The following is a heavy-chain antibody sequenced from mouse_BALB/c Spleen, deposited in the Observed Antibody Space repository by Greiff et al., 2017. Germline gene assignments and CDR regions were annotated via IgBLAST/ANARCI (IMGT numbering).Heavy chain of an antibody. D-gene: IGHD1-1*01. Sequence: VQLQESGAELVRPGTSVKISCKASGYTFTNYWLGWVKQRPGHGLEWIGDIYPGGGYTNYNEKFKGKATLTADTSSSTAYMQLSSLTSEDSAVYFCARTTVVSPFDYWGQGTTLTVSS. CDR1: GYTFTNYW. J-gene: IGHJ2*01. V-gene: IGHV1-63*02. CDR3: ARTTVVSPFDY. CDR2: IYPGGGYT.